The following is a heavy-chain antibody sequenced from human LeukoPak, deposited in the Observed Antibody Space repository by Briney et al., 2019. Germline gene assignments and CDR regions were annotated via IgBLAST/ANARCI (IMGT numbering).Heavy chain of an antibody. CDR1: GGSFSGYY. D-gene: IGHD3-22*01. CDR3: AQYYYDSSGYYTGDY. V-gene: IGHV4-34*01. Sequence: PSETLSLTCAVYGGSFSGYYWSWIRQPPGKGLEWIGEINHSGSTNYNPSLKSRVTISVDTSKNQFSLKLSSVTAADTAVYYCAQYYYDSSGYYTGDYWGQGTLVTVSS. CDR2: INHSGST. J-gene: IGHJ4*02.